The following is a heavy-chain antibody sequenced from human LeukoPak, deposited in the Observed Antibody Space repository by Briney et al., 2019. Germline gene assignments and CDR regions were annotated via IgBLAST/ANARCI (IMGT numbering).Heavy chain of an antibody. V-gene: IGHV4-34*01. CDR3: ATQKRFTIFGVVIIPDV. J-gene: IGHJ6*04. CDR2: INHSGST. CDR1: GGSFSGYY. D-gene: IGHD3-3*01. Sequence: PSETLSLTCAVYGGSFSGYYWSWIRQPPGKGLEWIGEINHSGSTNYNPSLKSRVTISVDTSKNQFSLKLSSVTAADTAVYYCATQKRFTIFGVVIIPDVWGKGTTVTVSS.